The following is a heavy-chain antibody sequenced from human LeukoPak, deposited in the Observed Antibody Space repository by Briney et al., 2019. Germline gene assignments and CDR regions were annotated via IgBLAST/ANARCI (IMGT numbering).Heavy chain of an antibody. Sequence: SQTLSLTCTVSGGSVSSGGYYWSWIRQHPGKGLEWIGYIYYSGSTYYNPSLKSRVTISVDTSKNQFSLKLSSVTAADTAVYYCARGDGYCSSTSCRHYYYGMDVWGKRTTVTVSP. V-gene: IGHV4-31*03. CDR2: IYYSGST. CDR1: GGSVSSGGYY. CDR3: ARGDGYCSSTSCRHYYYGMDV. D-gene: IGHD2-2*01. J-gene: IGHJ6*04.